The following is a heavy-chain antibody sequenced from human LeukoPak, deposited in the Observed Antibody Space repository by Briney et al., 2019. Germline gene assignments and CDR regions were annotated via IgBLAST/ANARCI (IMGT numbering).Heavy chain of an antibody. J-gene: IGHJ5*01. D-gene: IGHD3-3*01. CDR2: INTYGSST. V-gene: IGHV3-74*01. CDR1: GFTFSSYW. Sequence: GGSLRLSCAASGFTFSSYWMHWVRQAPGKGLVWVTRINTYGSSTTYADSVKGRFTISRDNAKNTLYLQMNSVRAEDTAVYYCARVRLGITVYGGDWFDSWGQGTLVTVSS. CDR3: ARVRLGITVYGGDWFDS.